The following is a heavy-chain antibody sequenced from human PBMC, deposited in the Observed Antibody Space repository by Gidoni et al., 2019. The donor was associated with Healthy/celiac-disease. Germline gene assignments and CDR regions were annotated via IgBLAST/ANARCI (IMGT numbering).Heavy chain of an antibody. J-gene: IGHJ4*02. CDR1: GFTFSSYG. CDR2: IWYDGSNK. CDR3: ARDPGGYFDY. D-gene: IGHD1-26*01. Sequence: QVQLVESGAGVVQPGRSLRLSGAATGFTFSSYGMHWVRQAPGKGLEWVAVIWYDGSNKYYADSVKGRFTISRDNSKNTLYLQMNSLRAEDTAVYYCARDPGGYFDYWGQGTLVTVSS. V-gene: IGHV3-33*01.